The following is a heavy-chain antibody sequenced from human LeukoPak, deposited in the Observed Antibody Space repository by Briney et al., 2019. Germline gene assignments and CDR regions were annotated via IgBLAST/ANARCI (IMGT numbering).Heavy chain of an antibody. D-gene: IGHD2-21*01. CDR2: ISYDGSNK. Sequence: PGRSLRLSCVAFGFTLSTYAMHWVRQGPGKGLEWVAIISYDGSNKYYADSVKGRFTISRDNAKNSLYLRMNSLRAEDTAVYFCAKSDWRGAFDIWGQGTMVTVSS. CDR3: AKSDWRGAFDI. CDR1: GFTLSTYA. V-gene: IGHV3-30-3*02. J-gene: IGHJ3*02.